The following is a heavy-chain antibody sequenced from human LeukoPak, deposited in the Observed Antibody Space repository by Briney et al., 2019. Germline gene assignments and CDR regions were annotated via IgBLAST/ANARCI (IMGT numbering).Heavy chain of an antibody. J-gene: IGHJ4*02. Sequence: SSETLSLTCAVYGGSFSGYYWSWIRQPPGKGLEWIGEINHSGSTNYNPSLKSRVTISVDTSKNQFSLKLSSVTAADTAVYYCASHSQWLVWYYFDYWGQGTLVTVSS. CDR2: INHSGST. CDR3: ASHSQWLVWYYFDY. CDR1: GGSFSGYY. D-gene: IGHD6-19*01. V-gene: IGHV4-34*01.